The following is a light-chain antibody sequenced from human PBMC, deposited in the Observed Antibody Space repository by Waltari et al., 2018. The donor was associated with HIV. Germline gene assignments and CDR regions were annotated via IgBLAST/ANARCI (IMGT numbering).Light chain of an antibody. V-gene: IGLV2-8*01. J-gene: IGLJ2*01. CDR2: EVS. CDR1: SSDVGNYPF. CDR3: TSYGGINNYVV. Sequence: QSALNQPPSASGSPGQSGHISCTGTSSDVGNYPFLSWYQQHPGPAPKLLIFEVSRRPSGVPHRFSGSKSGTTASLTVSGLQAEDEADYYCTSYGGINNYVVFGGGTKLTVL.